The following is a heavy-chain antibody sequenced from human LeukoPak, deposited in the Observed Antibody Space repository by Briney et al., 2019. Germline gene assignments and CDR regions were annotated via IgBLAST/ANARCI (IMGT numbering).Heavy chain of an antibody. CDR3: ASSSTSQPRFDP. J-gene: IGHJ5*02. V-gene: IGHV1-69*05. CDR1: GGTFSSYA. D-gene: IGHD2-2*01. Sequence: SVKVSRNASGGTFSSYAISWVRQAPGQGLEWMGGIIPIFGTANYAQKFQGRVTITTDESTITAYMELSSLRSEDTAVYYCASSSTSQPRFDPWGQGTLVTVSS. CDR2: IIPIFGTA.